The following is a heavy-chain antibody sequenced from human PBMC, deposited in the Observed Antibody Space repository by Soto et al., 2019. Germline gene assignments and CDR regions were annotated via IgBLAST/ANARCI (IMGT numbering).Heavy chain of an antibody. D-gene: IGHD6-19*01. CDR3: AKDGAVAGTGYYYGMDV. V-gene: IGHV3-23*01. J-gene: IGHJ6*02. Sequence: GGSLRLSCAASGFTFSSYAMSWVRQAPGKGLEWVSAISGSGGSTYYADSVKGRFTISGDNSKNTLYLQMNSLRAEDTAVYYCAKDGAVAGTGYYYGMDVWGQGTTVTVSS. CDR1: GFTFSSYA. CDR2: ISGSGGST.